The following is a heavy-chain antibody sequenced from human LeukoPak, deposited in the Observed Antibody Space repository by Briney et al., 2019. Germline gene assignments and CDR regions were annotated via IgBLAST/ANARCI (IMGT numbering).Heavy chain of an antibody. Sequence: SETLSLTCSVSGGSISGYYRNWIRQPPGKGLEWIGYFYYSGSTNYNPSLKSRVTISVDTSKNQFSLKLSSVTAADTAVYYCARHGAAAGTLAEYFQHWGQGTLVTVSS. CDR2: FYYSGST. CDR3: ARHGAAAGTLAEYFQH. CDR1: GGSISGYY. J-gene: IGHJ1*01. V-gene: IGHV4-59*08. D-gene: IGHD6-13*01.